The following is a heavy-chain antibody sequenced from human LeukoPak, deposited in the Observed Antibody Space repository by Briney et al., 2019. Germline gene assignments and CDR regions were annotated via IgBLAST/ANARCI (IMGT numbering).Heavy chain of an antibody. V-gene: IGHV4-59*01. CDR1: GGSISNYY. J-gene: IGHJ4*02. Sequence: SETLSLTCAVSGGSISNYYWSWIRQPPGKGLEWIGYIYDSGSTNYNPSLKSRVTISVDTSKNQFSLKLSSVTAADTTVYYCAREGSSGWYAFDYWGQGTLVTVSS. D-gene: IGHD6-19*01. CDR2: IYDSGST. CDR3: AREGSSGWYAFDY.